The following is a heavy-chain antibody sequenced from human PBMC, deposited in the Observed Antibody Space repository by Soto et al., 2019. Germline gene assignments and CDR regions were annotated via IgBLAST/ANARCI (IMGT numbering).Heavy chain of an antibody. CDR3: AKDLTSNAVADSYYYYYGMDV. Sequence: GSLRLSCAASGFTFSSYAMSWVRQAPGKGLEWVSAISGSGGSTYYADSVKGRFTISRDNSKNTLYLQMNSLRAEDTAVYYCAKDLTSNAVADSYYYYYGMDVWGQGTTVTVSS. CDR2: ISGSGGST. V-gene: IGHV3-23*01. J-gene: IGHJ6*02. D-gene: IGHD6-19*01. CDR1: GFTFSSYA.